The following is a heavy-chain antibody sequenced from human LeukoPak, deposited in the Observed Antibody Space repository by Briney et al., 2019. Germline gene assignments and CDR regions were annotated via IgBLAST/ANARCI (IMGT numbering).Heavy chain of an antibody. Sequence: GASVKVSCKASGYTFTGYYIRWVRQAPGQGLEWMGWISPSSGGTNYAQKFQDRVTMTRDTSISTAYMELSRLRSDDTAVYYCARGYTYGNYYYYYYMDVWGKGTTVTISS. CDR1: GYTFTGYY. J-gene: IGHJ6*03. D-gene: IGHD5-18*01. V-gene: IGHV1-2*02. CDR3: ARGYTYGNYYYYYYMDV. CDR2: ISPSSGGT.